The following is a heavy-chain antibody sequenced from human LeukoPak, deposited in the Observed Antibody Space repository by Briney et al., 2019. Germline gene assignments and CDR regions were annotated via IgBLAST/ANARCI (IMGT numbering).Heavy chain of an antibody. D-gene: IGHD3-16*01. J-gene: IGHJ4*02. CDR1: GFTLSSYG. Sequence: AGGSLRLSCAASGFTLSSYGMHWVRQAPGKGLEWVAFIRYDGSNKYYADSVKGRFTISRDNSKNTLYLQMNSLRAEDTAVYYCAKGLNYYFDYWGQGALVTVSS. V-gene: IGHV3-30*02. CDR3: AKGLNYYFDY. CDR2: IRYDGSNK.